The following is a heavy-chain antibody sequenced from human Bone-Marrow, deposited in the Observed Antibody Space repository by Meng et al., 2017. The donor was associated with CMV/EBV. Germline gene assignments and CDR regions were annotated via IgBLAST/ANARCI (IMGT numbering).Heavy chain of an antibody. D-gene: IGHD6-13*01. J-gene: IGHJ4*02. V-gene: IGHV4-39*07. Sequence: SETLSLTCTVSGGSISSSTYYWGWVRQPPGKGLEWIGSVYYSGSTYYNPSLKSRVTISVDTSKNQFSLKLSSVTAADTAVYYCARRSSSWTRFDYWGQGTLVTVSS. CDR3: ARRSSSWTRFDY. CDR2: VYYSGST. CDR1: GGSISSSTYY.